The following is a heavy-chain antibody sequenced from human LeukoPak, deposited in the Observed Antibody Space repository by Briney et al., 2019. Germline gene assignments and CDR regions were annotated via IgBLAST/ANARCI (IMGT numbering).Heavy chain of an antibody. D-gene: IGHD3-9*01. V-gene: IGHV4-59*12. CDR2: IYYSGST. J-gene: IGHJ3*02. Sequence: SETLSLTCTVSGGSISSYYWSWIRQPPGKGLEWIGYIYYSGSTNYNPSLKSRVTISVDTSKNQFSLKLSSVTAADTAVYYCARGSWVDILTGYYPPDAFDIWGQGTMVTVSS. CDR1: GGSISSYY. CDR3: ARGSWVDILTGYYPPDAFDI.